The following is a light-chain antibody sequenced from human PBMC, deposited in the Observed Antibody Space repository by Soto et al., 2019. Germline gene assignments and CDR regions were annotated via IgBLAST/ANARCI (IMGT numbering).Light chain of an antibody. Sequence: SLLTQSPDTLALSPGEKPTRSCRTSQSVSSSYLAWYQQKPGQAPRLLIYDASNRVIGIPARFSGSGSGTDFTLTISSLQPEDGATYYSPKYNSAPLPFGGGTKVDIK. CDR3: PKYNSAPLP. CDR1: QSVSSSY. CDR2: DAS. J-gene: IGKJ4*01. V-gene: IGKV3-20*01.